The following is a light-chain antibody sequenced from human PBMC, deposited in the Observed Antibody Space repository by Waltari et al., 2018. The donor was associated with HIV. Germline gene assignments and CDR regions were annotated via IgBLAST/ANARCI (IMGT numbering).Light chain of an antibody. V-gene: IGKV1-5*03. CDR2: KAS. CDR1: QSISTW. Sequence: DIQMTQSPSTLSASVGDSVTITCRASQSISTWLAWYQQKPGKAPKLLIYKASSLESGVPSRFSGTGSGTEFTLTISSLQPDDFATYYCHQYFSDPFTFGGGTKVEI. J-gene: IGKJ4*01. CDR3: HQYFSDPFT.